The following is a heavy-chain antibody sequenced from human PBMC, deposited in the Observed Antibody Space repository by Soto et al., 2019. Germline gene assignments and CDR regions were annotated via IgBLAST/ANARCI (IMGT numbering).Heavy chain of an antibody. D-gene: IGHD2-15*01. V-gene: IGHV4-31*03. CDR1: GGSISSGGYY. Sequence: SETLSLTCTVSGGSISSGGYYWSWIRQHPGKGLEWIGYIYYSGSTYYNPSLKSRVTISVDTSKNQFSLKLSSVTAADTAVYYCAKERVNCSGGSRSGQYYHSGMAVWPQGTTITV. J-gene: IGHJ6*01. CDR3: AKERVNCSGGSRSGQYYHSGMAV. CDR2: IYYSGST.